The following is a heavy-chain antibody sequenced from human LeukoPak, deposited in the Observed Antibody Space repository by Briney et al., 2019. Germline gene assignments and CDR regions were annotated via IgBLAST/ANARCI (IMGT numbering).Heavy chain of an antibody. V-gene: IGHV3-53*01. D-gene: IGHD1/OR15-1a*01. J-gene: IGHJ6*03. CDR1: GFTVSSNF. CDR3: ARDGYGNNYMDV. Sequence: GGSLRLSCAASGFTVSSNFMSWVRQAPGKGLEWVSFIYSGGYTVYADSVKGRFTISRDNSKNTVYLQMNSLRANDTAVYYCARDGYGNNYMDVWGKGTTVTVSS. CDR2: IYSGGYT.